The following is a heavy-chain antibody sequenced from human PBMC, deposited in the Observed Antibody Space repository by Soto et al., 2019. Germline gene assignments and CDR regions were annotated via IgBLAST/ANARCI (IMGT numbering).Heavy chain of an antibody. CDR3: AKDLFPTSGQRFFFES. V-gene: IGHV3-23*01. CDR2: ILHDETP. J-gene: IGHJ4*02. Sequence: ILSCSASGFXFSTYAMTWVRQAPGRGLEWVSTILHDETPFYTDSVKGRFTISRDNVRGTLYLQMNGLRVEDAALYFCAKDLFPTSGQRFFFESWGQGSLVTVSS. CDR1: GFXFSTYA. D-gene: IGHD2-21*01.